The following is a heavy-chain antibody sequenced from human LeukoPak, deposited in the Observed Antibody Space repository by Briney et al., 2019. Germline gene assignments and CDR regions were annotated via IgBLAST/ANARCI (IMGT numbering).Heavy chain of an antibody. V-gene: IGHV1-46*01. J-gene: IGHJ4*02. Sequence: ASVKVSCKTSGYTFTTYYIHWMRQAPGQGLEWLGMINTNNGRTNQPENFRGSVTLTRDMSTSTVYMEMTSLISDDTGMYYCVREKAGGYFDFWGQGTLVTVSS. CDR1: GYTFTTYY. CDR3: VREKAGGYFDF. CDR2: INTNNGRT. D-gene: IGHD3-10*01.